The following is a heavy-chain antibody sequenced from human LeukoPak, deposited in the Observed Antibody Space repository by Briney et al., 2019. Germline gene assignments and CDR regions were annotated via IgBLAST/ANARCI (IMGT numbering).Heavy chain of an antibody. Sequence: KASETLSLTCAVYGGSFSGYYWSWIRQPPGKGLEWIGEINHSGSTNYNPSLKSRVTISIDTSKNQFSLKLSSVTAADTAVYYCARHLVAKDYWGQGTLVTVSS. CDR1: GGSFSGYY. CDR3: ARHLVAKDY. D-gene: IGHD2-15*01. CDR2: INHSGST. J-gene: IGHJ4*02. V-gene: IGHV4-34*01.